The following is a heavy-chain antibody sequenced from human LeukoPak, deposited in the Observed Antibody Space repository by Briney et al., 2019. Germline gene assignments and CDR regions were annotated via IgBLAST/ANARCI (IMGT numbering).Heavy chain of an antibody. CDR3: AKDMSFGDYNDDY. CDR2: IGGSGGIT. J-gene: IGHJ4*02. D-gene: IGHD4-17*01. Sequence: GGSLRLSCAASGFTFSSYAMSWVRQAPGKGLEWVSAIGGSGGITYYADSVKGRFTISRDNSKNTLYLQMNSLRAEDTAVYYCAKDMSFGDYNDDYWGQGTLVTVSS. V-gene: IGHV3-23*01. CDR1: GFTFSSYA.